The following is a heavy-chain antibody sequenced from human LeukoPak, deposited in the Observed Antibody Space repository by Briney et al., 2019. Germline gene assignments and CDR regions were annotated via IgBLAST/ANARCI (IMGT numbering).Heavy chain of an antibody. CDR2: ISSSSSYI. V-gene: IGHV3-21*01. Sequence: GGSLRLSCAASGFTFSSYSMNWVRQAPGKGLEWVSSISSSSSYIYYADSVKGRFSISRDNAKNSLYLQMNSLRAEDTAVYYCARGSLHTYGDYYFDYWGQGTLVTVSS. CDR1: GFTFSSYS. CDR3: ARGSLHTYGDYYFDY. D-gene: IGHD4-17*01. J-gene: IGHJ4*02.